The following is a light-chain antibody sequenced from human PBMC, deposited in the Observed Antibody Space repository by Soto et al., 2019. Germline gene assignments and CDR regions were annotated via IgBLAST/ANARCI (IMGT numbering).Light chain of an antibody. CDR2: GAF. J-gene: IGKJ1*01. CDR3: QQYNDWPLT. CDR1: QSVSSN. Sequence: EIVMTQSPVTLSVSKGERATLSRRASQSVSSNLAWYQQKPGQAPSLLIYGAFTRATGIPARFSGTGSGTEFTLTISSLQSEDFALYYWQQYNDWPLTFGQGTKVDI. V-gene: IGKV3-15*01.